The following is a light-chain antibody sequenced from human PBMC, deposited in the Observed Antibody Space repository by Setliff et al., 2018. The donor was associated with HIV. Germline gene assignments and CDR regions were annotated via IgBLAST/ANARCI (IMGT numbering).Light chain of an antibody. CDR2: DVS. Sequence: QSALTQPASVSGSPGQSITISCTGTSSDIGRYNYVSWYQQYPGRGPTLVIFDVSERPSGVSNRFSGSKSGNTASLIISGLQPDDEADYYCCSYARGSTYVLGSGTKVTVL. CDR1: SSDIGRYNY. J-gene: IGLJ1*01. CDR3: CSYARGSTYV. V-gene: IGLV2-14*03.